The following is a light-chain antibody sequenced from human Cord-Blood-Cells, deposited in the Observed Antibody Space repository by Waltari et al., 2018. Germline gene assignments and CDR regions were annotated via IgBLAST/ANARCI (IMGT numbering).Light chain of an antibody. CDR2: AAS. V-gene: IGKV1-39*01. CDR3: QQSYSTPIT. CDR1: QSISSY. J-gene: IGKJ5*01. Sequence: DIQMTQSTSSLSASVLDRVTITCRASQSISSYLNWYQQKPGKAPKLLIYAASSLQSGVPSRFSGSGSGTDFTLTISSLQPEDFAAYYCQQSYSTPITCGQGTRLEIK.